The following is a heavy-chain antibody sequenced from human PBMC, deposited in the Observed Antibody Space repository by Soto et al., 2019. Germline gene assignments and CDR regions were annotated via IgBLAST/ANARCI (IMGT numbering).Heavy chain of an antibody. CDR2: MNPNSGNT. Sequence: QVQLVQSGAEVKKPGASVKVSCKASEYTFTRYDINWVRQATGQGLEWMGWMNPNSGNTGYAQKFQGRVTMTRNTSISTAYMELSSLRSEDTAVYYCARGINYYDSGDEAFDIWGQGTMVTVSS. D-gene: IGHD3-10*01. V-gene: IGHV1-8*01. CDR1: EYTFTRYD. J-gene: IGHJ3*02. CDR3: ARGINYYDSGDEAFDI.